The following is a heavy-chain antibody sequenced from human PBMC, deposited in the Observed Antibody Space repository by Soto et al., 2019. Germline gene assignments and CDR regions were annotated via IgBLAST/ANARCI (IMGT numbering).Heavy chain of an antibody. CDR2: ISYDGSNK. CDR3: ANPYDSSGYYPFDY. V-gene: IGHV3-30*01. Sequence: PGGSLRLSCAASGFTFSNYAMYWVRQAPGKGLERVALISYDGSNKFYADSVKGRFTISRDNSKNRLYLHMDSLRAEDTAVYYCANPYDSSGYYPFDYWGQGTLVTVSS. CDR1: GFTFSNYA. J-gene: IGHJ4*02. D-gene: IGHD3-22*01.